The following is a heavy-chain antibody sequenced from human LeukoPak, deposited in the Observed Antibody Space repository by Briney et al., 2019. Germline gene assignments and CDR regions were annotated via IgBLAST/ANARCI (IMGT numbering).Heavy chain of an antibody. CDR1: GITFSSYG. CDR3: AKVNPDIVVVPAAYMDV. J-gene: IGHJ6*03. CDR2: ISGSGGST. Sequence: GGSLRLSCAASGITFSSYGMSWVRQAPGEGLEWVSAISGSGGSTYYADSVKGRFTISRDNSKNTLYLQMNSLRAEDTAVYYCAKVNPDIVVVPAAYMDVWGKGTTVTVSS. V-gene: IGHV3-23*01. D-gene: IGHD2-2*01.